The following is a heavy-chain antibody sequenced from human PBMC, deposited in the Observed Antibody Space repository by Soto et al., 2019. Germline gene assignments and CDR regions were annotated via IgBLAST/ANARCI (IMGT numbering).Heavy chain of an antibody. CDR1: GGSISSGGYY. CDR2: IYYSGST. D-gene: IGHD5-12*01. Sequence: QVQLQESGPGLVKPPQTLSLTCTVSGGSISSGGYYWSWIRQHPGKGLEWIGYIYYSGSTYYKPSLKSRVTISEDTSKNQFSLKLSSVTAADTAVYYCARGGGYNTAFDYWGQGTLVTVSS. V-gene: IGHV4-31*03. J-gene: IGHJ4*02. CDR3: ARGGGYNTAFDY.